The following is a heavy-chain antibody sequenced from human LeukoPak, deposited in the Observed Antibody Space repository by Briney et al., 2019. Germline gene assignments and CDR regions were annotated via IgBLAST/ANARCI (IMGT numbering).Heavy chain of an antibody. CDR2: IKQDGSEK. V-gene: IGHV3-7*01. J-gene: IGHJ4*02. Sequence: PGGSLRLSCAASGFTFSHYWITWVRQAPGKGLEWVANIKQDGSEKYYVDSVKGRFTISRDNAKNSLYLQMNSLRAEDTAVYYCAREGFDYWGQGTLVTVSS. CDR1: GFTFSHYW. CDR3: AREGFDY.